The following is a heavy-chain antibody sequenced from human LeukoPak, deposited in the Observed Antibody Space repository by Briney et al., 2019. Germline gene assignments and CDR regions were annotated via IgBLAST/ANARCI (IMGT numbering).Heavy chain of an antibody. CDR1: GFTFSSYA. J-gene: IGHJ4*02. V-gene: IGHV3-30*02. D-gene: IGHD2-2*01. Sequence: GGSLRLSCPASGFTFSSYAMHWVRQAPGKGLEWVAFIRYDGSNKYYADSVKGRFTISRDNSKNTLYLQMNSLRAEDTAVYYCAKSRPPYCSSTSCYSFGYWGQGTLVTVSS. CDR3: AKSRPPYCSSTSCYSFGY. CDR2: IRYDGSNK.